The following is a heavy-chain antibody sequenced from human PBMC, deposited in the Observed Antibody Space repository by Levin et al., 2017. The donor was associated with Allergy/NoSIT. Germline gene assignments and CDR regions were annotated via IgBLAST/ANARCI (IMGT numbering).Heavy chain of an antibody. Sequence: QSGESLKISCAASGFTFSSYAMHWVRQAPGKGLEWVAVIWYDGSNVYYADSVKGRFTISRDNSNNTLYVQMNSLRAEDTAVYYCARDRVMLTFGRVRLMETFDYWGQGTLVTVSS. V-gene: IGHV3-33*01. CDR1: GFTFSSYA. D-gene: IGHD3-16*01. J-gene: IGHJ4*02. CDR3: ARDRVMLTFGRVRLMETFDY. CDR2: IWYDGSNV.